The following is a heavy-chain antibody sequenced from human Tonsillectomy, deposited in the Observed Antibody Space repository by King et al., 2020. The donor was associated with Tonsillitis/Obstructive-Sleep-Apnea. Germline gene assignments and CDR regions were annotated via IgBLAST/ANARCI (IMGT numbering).Heavy chain of an antibody. D-gene: IGHD3-16*01. CDR2: INPNSGGT. J-gene: IGHJ6*01. CDR3: ATAGGFRRNSYYYSMEV. Sequence: VQLVESGAEVKKPGASVKVSCKASGYTFTGYYMHWVRQAPGQGLEWMGWINPNSGGTNYAQKFQGRVTMTRDTSISTAYMELSRLRSDDTAVYYCATAGGFRRNSYYYSMEVCGQGTPGSVSS. V-gene: IGHV1-2*02. CDR1: GYTFTGYY.